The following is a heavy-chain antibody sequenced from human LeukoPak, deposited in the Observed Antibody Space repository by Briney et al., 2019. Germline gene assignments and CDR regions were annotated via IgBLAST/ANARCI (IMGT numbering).Heavy chain of an antibody. CDR3: ARDGGSGTSTGYNGYYYYGMDV. J-gene: IGHJ6*02. V-gene: IGHV3-66*01. D-gene: IGHD3-9*01. CDR2: IYSGDST. Sequence: PGGSLRLSCAASGFTVINNYMSWVRQAPGKGLEWVSFIYSGDSTYYADSVKGRFTISRDSSKNTVHLQMNSLRAEGTAVYYCARDGGSGTSTGYNGYYYYGMDVWGQGTTVTVSS. CDR1: GFTVINNY.